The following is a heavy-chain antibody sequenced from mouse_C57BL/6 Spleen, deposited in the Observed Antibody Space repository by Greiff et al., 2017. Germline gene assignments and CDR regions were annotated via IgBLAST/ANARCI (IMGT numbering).Heavy chain of an antibody. Sequence: QVQLQQSGAELVRPGSSVKLSCKASGYTFTSYWMDWVKQRPGQGLEWIGNIYPSDSETHYNQKFKDKATLTVDKSSSTAYMQLSSLTSEDSAVYYCARRTTVVATRAMDYWGQGTSVTVSS. CDR1: GYTFTSYW. CDR2: IYPSDSET. J-gene: IGHJ4*01. V-gene: IGHV1-61*01. D-gene: IGHD1-1*01. CDR3: ARRTTVVATRAMDY.